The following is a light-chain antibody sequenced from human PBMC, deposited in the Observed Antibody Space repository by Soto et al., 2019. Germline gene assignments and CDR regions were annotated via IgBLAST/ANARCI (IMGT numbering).Light chain of an antibody. J-gene: IGLJ2*01. CDR3: LLSYSGARHVV. CDR2: DTS. V-gene: IGLV7-46*01. Sequence: QAVVTQEPSLTVSPGGTVTLTSGSSTGAVTSGHYPYWFQQKPGQAPRTLIYDTSNKHSWTPARFSGSLLGGKAALTLSGAQPEDEAEYYCLLSYSGARHVVFGGGTQLTVL. CDR1: TGAVTSGHY.